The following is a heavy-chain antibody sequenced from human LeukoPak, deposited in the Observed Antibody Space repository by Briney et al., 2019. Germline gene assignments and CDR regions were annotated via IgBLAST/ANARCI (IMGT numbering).Heavy chain of an antibody. V-gene: IGHV1-2*02. CDR3: ATSHSSSWPLDAMDV. J-gene: IGHJ6*02. D-gene: IGHD6-13*01. CDR1: GYTFTGYY. CDR2: INPNSGGT. Sequence: ASVKVSCKASGYTFTGYYMHWVRQAPGQGLEWMGWINPNSGGTNYAQKFQGRVTMTRDTSISTAYMELSRLRSDDTAVYYCATSHSSSWPLDAMDVWGQGTTVTVSS.